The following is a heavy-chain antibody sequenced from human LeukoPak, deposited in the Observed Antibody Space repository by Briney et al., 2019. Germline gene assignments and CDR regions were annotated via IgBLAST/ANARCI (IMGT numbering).Heavy chain of an antibody. Sequence: ASVKVSCKASGYTFTGYYMHWVRQAPGQGLEWMGWINPNSGGTNYAQKFQGRVTMTRDTSISTAYMELSRLRSDDTAVYYCARPIRQYALDSSLNYWGQGTLVTVSS. CDR3: ARPIRQYALDSSLNY. D-gene: IGHD3-22*01. CDR2: INPNSGGT. J-gene: IGHJ4*02. CDR1: GYTFTGYY. V-gene: IGHV1-2*02.